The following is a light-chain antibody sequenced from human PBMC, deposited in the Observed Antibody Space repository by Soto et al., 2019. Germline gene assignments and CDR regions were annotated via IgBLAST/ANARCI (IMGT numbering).Light chain of an antibody. CDR2: KAS. CDR1: QSISSW. Sequence: DIQMTQSPSTLSASVGDRVTITCRASQSISSWLAWYQQKPGKAPKLLIYKASSLQSGVPSRFSGSGSGTEFTLTISSLQPDDSATYYCQQYNSYSTFGQGTKVEIQ. CDR3: QQYNSYST. J-gene: IGKJ1*01. V-gene: IGKV1-5*03.